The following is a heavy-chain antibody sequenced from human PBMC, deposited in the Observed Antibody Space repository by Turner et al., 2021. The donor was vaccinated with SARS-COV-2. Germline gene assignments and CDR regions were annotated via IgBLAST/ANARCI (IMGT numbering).Heavy chain of an antibody. CDR2: FNPSGGGT. D-gene: IGHD4-17*01. CDR3: ARDPRVPAVTNVNDAFDI. J-gene: IGHJ3*02. Sequence: QVQLVQSGAAAKKPGASVKISCRTSGYTFSNYYIHWVRQAPGQGLEWMGIFNPSGGGTSYAQNFQGRLTMTSDTSTSTVYMELSSLGSEDTAVYYCARDPRVPAVTNVNDAFDIWGQGTMVTVSS. V-gene: IGHV1-46*01. CDR1: GYTFSNYY.